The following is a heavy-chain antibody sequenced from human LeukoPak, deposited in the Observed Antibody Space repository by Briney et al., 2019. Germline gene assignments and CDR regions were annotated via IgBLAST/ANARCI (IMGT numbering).Heavy chain of an antibody. CDR3: ARDLVGATSTFAY. D-gene: IGHD1-26*01. CDR1: GFTFSDYY. J-gene: IGHJ4*02. CDR2: ISSSGSTI. V-gene: IGHV3-11*01. Sequence: PGGSLRLSCAASGFTFSDYYMSWIRQAPGKGLEWVSYISSSGSTIYYADSVKGRFTISRDNAKNSLYLQMNSLRAEDTALYYCARDLVGATSTFAYWGQGTLVTVSS.